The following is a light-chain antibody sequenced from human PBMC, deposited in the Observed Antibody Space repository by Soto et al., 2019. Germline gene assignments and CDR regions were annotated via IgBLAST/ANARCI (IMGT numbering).Light chain of an antibody. V-gene: IGKV3-15*01. Sequence: EIVMTQSPASLSVSPGERATLSCRASQSVSTNSAWYQQKPGQSPRLLIYGESTRATGVPVRFSGSGSGTEFTLPISSLQSEDVALYYCQQYNNWPPSTFGQGTKVEI. J-gene: IGKJ1*01. CDR3: QQYNNWPPST. CDR2: GES. CDR1: QSVSTN.